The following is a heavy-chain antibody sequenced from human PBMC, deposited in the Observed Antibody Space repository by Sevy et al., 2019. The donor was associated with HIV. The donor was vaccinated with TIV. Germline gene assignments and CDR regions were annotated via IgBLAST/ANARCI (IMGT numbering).Heavy chain of an antibody. CDR2: LYAGGNP. J-gene: IGHJ4*02. CDR1: GFTVSNNY. Sequence: GGSLRLSCAASGFTVSNNYISWVSQAPGKGLEWVSALYAGGNPYYADSVKGRFTISRDNSKNTVYLQMNSLSTEDTAVYYCARETVSGYNLWGQGTLVTVSS. V-gene: IGHV3-53*01. D-gene: IGHD5-12*01. CDR3: ARETVSGYNL.